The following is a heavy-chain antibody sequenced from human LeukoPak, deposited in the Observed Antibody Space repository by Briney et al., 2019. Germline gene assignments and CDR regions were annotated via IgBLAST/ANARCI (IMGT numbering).Heavy chain of an antibody. CDR2: IYSGGST. D-gene: IGHD2-2*02. V-gene: IGHV3-53*01. J-gene: IGHJ4*02. CDR3: AKDCSSTSCYRVGFRDY. Sequence: GGSLRLSCAASGFTVSSNYMSWVRQAPGKGLEWVSVIYSGGSTYYADSVKGRFTISRDNSKNTLYLQMNSLRAEDTAVYYCAKDCSSTSCYRVGFRDYWGQGTLVTVSS. CDR1: GFTVSSNY.